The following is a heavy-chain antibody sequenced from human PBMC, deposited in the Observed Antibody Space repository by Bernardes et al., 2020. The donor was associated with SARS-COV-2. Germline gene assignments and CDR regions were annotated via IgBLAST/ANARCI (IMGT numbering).Heavy chain of an antibody. D-gene: IGHD2-8*01. CDR1: GYPFTSYG. CDR2: ISAYNGNT. V-gene: IGHV1-18*01. Sequence: ASVKVSCKASGYPFTSYGIILVRQAPEQRLEWIGWISAYNGNTNYAQKLQGRVTITTDTSTSTAYMELRSLRSDDTAVYYCLYYLVERLRNCTNGVCYDYYYYMDVWGKGTTVTVSS. J-gene: IGHJ6*03. CDR3: LYYLVERLRNCTNGVCYDYYYYMDV.